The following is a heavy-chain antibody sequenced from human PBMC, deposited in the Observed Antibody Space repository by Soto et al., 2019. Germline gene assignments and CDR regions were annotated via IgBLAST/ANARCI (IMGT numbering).Heavy chain of an antibody. Sequence: ASVKVSCKASGYTFTSYAMHWVRQAPGQRLEWMGWINAGNGNTKYSQKFQGRVTITRDTSASTAYMELSSLRSEDTAVYYCAKSSTIKLYNRFDPWGQGTLVTVSS. CDR1: GYTFTSYA. CDR3: AKSSTIKLYNRFDP. CDR2: INAGNGNT. V-gene: IGHV1-3*01. D-gene: IGHD2-2*01. J-gene: IGHJ5*02.